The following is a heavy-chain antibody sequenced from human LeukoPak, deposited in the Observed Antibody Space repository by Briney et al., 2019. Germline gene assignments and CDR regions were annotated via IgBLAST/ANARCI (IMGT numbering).Heavy chain of an antibody. CDR1: GGAISSSRYY. V-gene: IGHV4-39*02. Sequence: SETLSLTCSVSGGAISSSRYYWGWIRQPPGKGLEWIGSIHYSGGTHYNPSLKSRVTISVDTSENHISLQLTSVTAADTAVYYCAREGGPYRPLDYSGQGTLVTVSS. CDR3: AREGGPYRPLDY. CDR2: IHYSGGT. J-gene: IGHJ4*02.